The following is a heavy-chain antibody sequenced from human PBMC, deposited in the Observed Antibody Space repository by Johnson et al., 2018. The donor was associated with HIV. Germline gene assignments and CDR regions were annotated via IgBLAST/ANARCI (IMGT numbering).Heavy chain of an antibody. D-gene: IGHD5-12*01. Sequence: EVQLVESGGGVVQPGGSLRLSCAASGFTISSYWMSWVRQAPGKGPEWVANIKEDGSAKYYVDSVRGRFTISRDNTKNSLFLQMDSLRAEDTAVYYCARDQSGYVLWGPGTMVTVSS. CDR1: GFTISSYW. CDR3: ARDQSGYVL. J-gene: IGHJ3*01. CDR2: IKEDGSAK. V-gene: IGHV3-7*05.